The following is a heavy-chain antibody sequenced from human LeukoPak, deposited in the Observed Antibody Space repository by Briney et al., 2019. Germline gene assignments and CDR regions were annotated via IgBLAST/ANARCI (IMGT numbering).Heavy chain of an antibody. CDR3: ARYLGNTYGGGNDY. CDR1: GFTFSSYG. Sequence: GGSLRLSCAASGFTFSSYGMHWVRQAPGKGLEWVVIISYDDRNKYYADSVKGRFTISRDKSKNTLYLQMNSLRAEDTALYHCARYLGNTYGGGNDYWGQGTQVTVSS. V-gene: IGHV3-30*03. J-gene: IGHJ4*02. CDR2: ISYDDRNK. D-gene: IGHD5-18*01.